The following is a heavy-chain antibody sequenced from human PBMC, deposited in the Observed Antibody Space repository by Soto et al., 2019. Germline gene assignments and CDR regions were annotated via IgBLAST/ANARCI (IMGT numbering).Heavy chain of an antibody. J-gene: IGHJ4*02. D-gene: IGHD3-22*01. Sequence: ASVKVSCKASGYTFTSYGSSWVRQAPGQGLEWMGWISAYNGNTNYAQKLQGRVTMTTDTSTSTAYMELRSLRSDDTAVYDCARDYYDSSGYYYAKDYWGQGPLLTLSS. CDR2: ISAYNGNT. CDR1: GYTFTSYG. CDR3: ARDYYDSSGYYYAKDY. V-gene: IGHV1-18*04.